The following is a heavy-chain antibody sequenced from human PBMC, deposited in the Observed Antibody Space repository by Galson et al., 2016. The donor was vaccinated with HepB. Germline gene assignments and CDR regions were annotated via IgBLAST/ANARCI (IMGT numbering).Heavy chain of an antibody. Sequence: SLRLSCAASGFTFSSYGMHWVRQAPGKGLEWVAVISYDGSNKYYADSVKGRFTTSRDNSKNTLYLQMNSLRAEDTAVYYCAKRGPYDYIWGSSMDVWGKGTTVTVSS. CDR2: ISYDGSNK. V-gene: IGHV3-30*18. D-gene: IGHD3-16*01. CDR3: AKRGPYDYIWGSSMDV. CDR1: GFTFSSYG. J-gene: IGHJ6*04.